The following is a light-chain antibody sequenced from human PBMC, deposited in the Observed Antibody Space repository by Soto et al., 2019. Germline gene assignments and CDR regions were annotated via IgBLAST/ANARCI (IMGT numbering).Light chain of an antibody. Sequence: QSVLTQPASLSGSPGQSITISCTGTSSDVGAYNYVSWYQQHPGKAPKLMIFEVNNRPSGVSNRFSGSKSGNTASLAISGLQAEDEADYYCSSYTSSSTLVFGGGTKLTVL. J-gene: IGLJ2*01. CDR1: SSDVGAYNY. CDR2: EVN. CDR3: SSYTSSSTLV. V-gene: IGLV2-14*01.